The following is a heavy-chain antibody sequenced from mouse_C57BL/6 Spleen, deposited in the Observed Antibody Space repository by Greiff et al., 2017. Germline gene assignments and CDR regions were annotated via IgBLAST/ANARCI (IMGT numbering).Heavy chain of an antibody. V-gene: IGHV1-15*01. Sequence: QVQLKESGAELVRPGASVTLSCKASGYTFTDYEMHWVKQTPVHGLEWIGAIDPETGGTSYNQKFKGKAILTADKSSSTAYMELRSLTSEDSAVSYCTRWDDYDAYYWGQGTSVTVSS. CDR2: IDPETGGT. J-gene: IGHJ4*01. D-gene: IGHD2-4*01. CDR1: GYTFTDYE. CDR3: TRWDDYDAYY.